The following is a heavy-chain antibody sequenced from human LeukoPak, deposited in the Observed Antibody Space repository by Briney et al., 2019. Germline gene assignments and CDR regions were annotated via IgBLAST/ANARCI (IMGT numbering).Heavy chain of an antibody. Sequence: ASVKVSCKVSGYTLTELSMHWVRQAHGKGLEWMGGFDPEDGETIYAQKFQGRVTMTEDTSTDTAYMELSSLRSEDTAVYYCATGLNRRPWYYYGMDVWGQGTTVTVSS. CDR2: FDPEDGET. J-gene: IGHJ6*02. D-gene: IGHD1-14*01. V-gene: IGHV1-24*01. CDR1: GYTLTELS. CDR3: ATGLNRRPWYYYGMDV.